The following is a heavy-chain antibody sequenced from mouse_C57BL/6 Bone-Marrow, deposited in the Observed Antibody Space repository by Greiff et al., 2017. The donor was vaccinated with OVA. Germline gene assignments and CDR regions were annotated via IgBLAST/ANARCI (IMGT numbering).Heavy chain of an antibody. CDR2: INPSSGYT. Sequence: QVQLKESGAELAKPGASVKLSCKASGYTFTSYWMHWVKQRPGQGLEWIGYINPSSGYTKYNQKFKDKATLTADKSSSTAYMQLSSLTYEDSAVYYCATTAHVYYFDYWGQGTTLTVSS. CDR3: ATTAHVYYFDY. V-gene: IGHV1-7*01. J-gene: IGHJ2*01. D-gene: IGHD3-2*02. CDR1: GYTFTSYW.